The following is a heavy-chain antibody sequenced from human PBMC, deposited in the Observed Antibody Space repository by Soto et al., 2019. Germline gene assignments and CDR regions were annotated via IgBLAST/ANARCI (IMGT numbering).Heavy chain of an antibody. V-gene: IGHV3-13*04. CDR1: GFTFSSYD. CDR2: IGTAGDT. Sequence: GGSLRLSCSASGFTFSSYDMHWVRQGPGKGLEWVSAIGTAGDTNYAGSVKGRFNISRENAKNSLYLQMNSLRAGDTAIYFCARAIGQTLFDYWGQGTLVTVSS. D-gene: IGHD3-22*01. J-gene: IGHJ4*02. CDR3: ARAIGQTLFDY.